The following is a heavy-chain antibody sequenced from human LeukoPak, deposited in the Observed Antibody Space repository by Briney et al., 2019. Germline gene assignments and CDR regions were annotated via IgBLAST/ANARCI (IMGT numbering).Heavy chain of an antibody. CDR1: GGSISSSSYY. V-gene: IGHV4-39*01. CDR3: ARIRPRLVVPAAITTFDY. D-gene: IGHD2-2*01. CDR2: IYYSGST. Sequence: SETLSLTCTVSGGSISSSSYYWGWIRQPPGKGLEWIGSIYYSGSTYYNPSLKSRVTISVDTSKNQFSLKLSSVTAADTAVYYCARIRPRLVVPAAITTFDYWGQGTLVTVSS. J-gene: IGHJ4*02.